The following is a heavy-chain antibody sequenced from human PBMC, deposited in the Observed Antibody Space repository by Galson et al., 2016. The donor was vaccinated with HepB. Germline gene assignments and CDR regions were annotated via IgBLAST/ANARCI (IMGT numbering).Heavy chain of an antibody. V-gene: IGHV4-61*08. D-gene: IGHD2-21*02. J-gene: IGHJ4*02. CDR1: GASVSSPGFS. CDR3: AGDTWDTSMTEYYFDH. Sequence: SETLSLTCSVSGASVSSPGFSWSWIRQPPERGLECIGYIDYTGRANYAPSLKSRVTISIDTSKNQLSLTLTSVTAADSAVYFCAGDTWDTSMTEYYFDHWGQGALVTVSS. CDR2: IDYTGRA.